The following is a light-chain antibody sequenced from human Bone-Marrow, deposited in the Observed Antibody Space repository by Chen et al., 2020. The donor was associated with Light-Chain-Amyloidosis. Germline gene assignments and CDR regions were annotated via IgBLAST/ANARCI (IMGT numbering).Light chain of an antibody. CDR3: QKYNSAPRT. J-gene: IGKJ1*01. Sequence: DIQMTQSPSSLSASVGDRVTITCRASQDISNYLAWYQQKPGKAPKLLIYAASAWQSGVPSRFRGSGSGSGTDFTLTINSLQPEDVATYYCQKYNSAPRTFGQGTKVEIK. V-gene: IGKV1-27*01. CDR2: AAS. CDR1: QDISNY.